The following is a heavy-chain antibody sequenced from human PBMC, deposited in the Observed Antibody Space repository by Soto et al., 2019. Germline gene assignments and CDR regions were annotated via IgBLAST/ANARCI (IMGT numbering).Heavy chain of an antibody. V-gene: IGHV3-30-3*01. CDR1: GFTFSRYS. Sequence: QSGGSLRLSCAASGFTFSRYSMYWVRQAPGEGLEWISVISNDGSKTYYADSVKGRFTVSRDNSKNTLYLQMNSLRAEDTAVYYCARETDWIPDYWGQGTLVTVSS. D-gene: IGHD5-18*01. CDR3: ARETDWIPDY. CDR2: ISNDGSKT. J-gene: IGHJ4*02.